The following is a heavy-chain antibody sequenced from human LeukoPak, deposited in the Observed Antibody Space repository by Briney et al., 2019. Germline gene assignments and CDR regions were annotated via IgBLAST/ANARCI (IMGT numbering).Heavy chain of an antibody. J-gene: IGHJ1*01. Sequence: ASVKVSCKASGYTFTGYYMHWVRQAPGQGLEWMGWTNPNSGGTNYAQKFQGRVTMTRDTSISTAYMELSRLRSDDTAVYYCAASYGDYVLYFQHWGQGTLVTVSS. V-gene: IGHV1-2*02. CDR2: TNPNSGGT. CDR3: AASYGDYVLYFQH. CDR1: GYTFTGYY. D-gene: IGHD4-17*01.